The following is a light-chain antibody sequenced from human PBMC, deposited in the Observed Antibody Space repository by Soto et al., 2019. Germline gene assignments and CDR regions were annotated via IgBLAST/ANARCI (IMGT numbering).Light chain of an antibody. CDR2: VAS. Sequence: EIVLTQSPGTLSLSPGERATLSCRASQRVRSSYLAGYQQKPGQAPRLLIYVASSRATAIPDRFSGSGSGTDFPLTINRLEPEDFAVYYCHQYGSSPYTFGQGTKLEL. V-gene: IGKV3-20*01. CDR3: HQYGSSPYT. J-gene: IGKJ2*01. CDR1: QRVRSSY.